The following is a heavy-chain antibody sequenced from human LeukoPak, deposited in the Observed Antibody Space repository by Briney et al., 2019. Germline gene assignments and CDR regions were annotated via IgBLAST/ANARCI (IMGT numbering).Heavy chain of an antibody. Sequence: PGGSLRLSCAASGFTFTTAWMNWVRQAPGKGLEWLGRITSSTDGGTTDYAAPVKGRFTISRDDSETTLFLQMNSLKSDDTAVYYCTTTYAPNDAFDIWGQGTMVTVSS. CDR1: GFTFTTAW. V-gene: IGHV3-15*01. CDR2: ITSSTDGGTT. J-gene: IGHJ3*02. D-gene: IGHD3-16*01. CDR3: TTTYAPNDAFDI.